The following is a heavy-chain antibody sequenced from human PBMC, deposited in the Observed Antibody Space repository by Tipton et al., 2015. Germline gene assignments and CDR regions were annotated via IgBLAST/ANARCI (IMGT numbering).Heavy chain of an antibody. Sequence: TLSLTCTVSGDSISSGSYYWGWIRQPPGKGLEWIGYISYTDTTHYNPSLKSRVTISLDSSKNQFSLTLNSVTAADTAVYYCARDLEHGMDVWGQGTTVTVSS. CDR2: ISYTDTT. V-gene: IGHV4-61*01. J-gene: IGHJ6*02. CDR3: ARDLEHGMDV. CDR1: GDSISSGSYY. D-gene: IGHD5-24*01.